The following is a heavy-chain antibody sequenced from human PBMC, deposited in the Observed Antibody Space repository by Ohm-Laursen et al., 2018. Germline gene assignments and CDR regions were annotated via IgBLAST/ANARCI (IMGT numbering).Heavy chain of an antibody. CDR2: ISAYNGNT. CDR1: GYTFTSYG. D-gene: IGHD3-22*01. CDR3: ARDGSSGPPSYYYYYGMDV. Sequence: GASVKVSCKASGYTFTSYGISWVRQAPGQGLEWMGWISAYNGNTNYAQKLQGRVTMTTDTSTSTAYMELRSLRSDDTAVYYCARDGSSGPPSYYYYYGMDVWGQGTTVTVSS. J-gene: IGHJ6*02. V-gene: IGHV1-18*01.